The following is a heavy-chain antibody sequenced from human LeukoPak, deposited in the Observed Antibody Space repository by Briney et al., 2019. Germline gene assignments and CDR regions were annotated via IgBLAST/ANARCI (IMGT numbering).Heavy chain of an antibody. V-gene: IGHV3-7*03. CDR2: IKQDGSEK. CDR1: GFTFSSYW. D-gene: IGHD3-10*01. J-gene: IGHJ4*02. Sequence: GGTLRLSCAASGFTFSSYWMSWVRQAPGKGREWVANIKQDGSEKYYVDSVKGRFTISRDNAKNSLYLQMNSLRAEDTAVYYCARDKTASYYGSGSYNYWGQGTLVTVSS. CDR3: ARDKTASYYGSGSYNY.